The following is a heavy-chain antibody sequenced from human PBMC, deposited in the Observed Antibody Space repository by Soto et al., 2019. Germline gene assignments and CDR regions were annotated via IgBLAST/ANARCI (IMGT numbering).Heavy chain of an antibody. CDR2: IIPIFGTA. D-gene: IGHD3-22*01. V-gene: IGHV1-69*01. CDR3: AREVGYYDRQCYYFDY. Sequence: VQLVQSGAEVKKPGSSVKVSCKASGGTFSSYAISWVRQAPGQGLEWMGGIIPIFGTANYAQKFQGRVTITAYESTSTAYMELSSLRSEDTAVYYCAREVGYYDRQCYYFDYWGQGPLVTVSS. J-gene: IGHJ4*02. CDR1: GGTFSSYA.